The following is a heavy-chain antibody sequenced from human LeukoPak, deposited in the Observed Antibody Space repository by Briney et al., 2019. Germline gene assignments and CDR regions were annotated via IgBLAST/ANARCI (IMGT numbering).Heavy chain of an antibody. D-gene: IGHD3-3*01. CDR3: ARDVRVTIFGVVTLRVSRMDV. CDR2: INPNSGGT. J-gene: IGHJ6*02. CDR1: GYTFTGYY. V-gene: IGHV1-2*02. Sequence: ASVKVSCKASGYTFTGYYMHWVRQAPGQGLEWMGWINPNSGGTNYAQKFQGRVTMNRDTSISTAYMELSRLRSDDTAVYYCARDVRVTIFGVVTLRVSRMDVWGQGTTVTVSS.